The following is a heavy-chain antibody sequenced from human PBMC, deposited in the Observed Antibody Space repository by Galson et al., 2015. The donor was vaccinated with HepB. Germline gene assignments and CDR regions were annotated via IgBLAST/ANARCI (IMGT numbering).Heavy chain of an antibody. CDR2: IHSSGSV. V-gene: IGHV4-4*07. Sequence: SETLSLTCTVSGDSISTNNWSWIRQPAGKGLEWIGRIHSSGSVNYNPSLKSRVSMSVDPSNNRFSLRLTSVTAADTAVYFCARGFVGAGYFYGLDVWGPGTTVTVSS. D-gene: IGHD1-26*01. CDR1: GDSISTNN. J-gene: IGHJ6*02. CDR3: ARGFVGAGYFYGLDV.